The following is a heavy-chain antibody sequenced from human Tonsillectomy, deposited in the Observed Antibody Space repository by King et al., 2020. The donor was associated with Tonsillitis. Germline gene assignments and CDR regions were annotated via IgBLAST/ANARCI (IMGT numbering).Heavy chain of an antibody. J-gene: IGHJ5*02. V-gene: IGHV1-18*01. CDR2: ISIYNGNT. CDR1: DYTFSSFG. Sequence: VQLVESGAEVKKPGASVKVSCKGSDYTFSSFGITWVRQAPGQGLEWMGWISIYNGNTTYVQKFQGRVTMTTDTPTSTAYMELRSLRSADTAVYYCAEVLGYCSSSSCYYWFDTWGQGTLATVSS. D-gene: IGHD2-2*01. CDR3: AEVLGYCSSSSCYYWFDT.